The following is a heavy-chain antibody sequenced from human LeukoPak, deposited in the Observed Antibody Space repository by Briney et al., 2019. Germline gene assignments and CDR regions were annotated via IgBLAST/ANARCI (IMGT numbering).Heavy chain of an antibody. CDR3: ARDRLGGRVYYDAFDM. CDR1: GFTFSTYG. D-gene: IGHD2-8*01. V-gene: IGHV3-33*01. CDR2: IWFDGSNQ. Sequence: GGSLRLSCAASGFTFSTYGMHWVRQAPGKGLEWVAVIWFDGSNQYYVDSVRGRFSISRDNAENSLYLQMNSLRAEDTAVYYCARDRLGGRVYYDAFDMWGQGTMVTVSS. J-gene: IGHJ3*02.